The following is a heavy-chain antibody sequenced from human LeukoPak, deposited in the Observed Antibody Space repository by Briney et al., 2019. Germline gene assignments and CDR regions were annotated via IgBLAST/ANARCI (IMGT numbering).Heavy chain of an antibody. J-gene: IGHJ5*02. D-gene: IGHD3-22*01. CDR1: GFIFDDYG. Sequence: GGSLRLSCAASGFIFDDYGMGWVRQAPGKGLEWVSDITGSGDNTFYADSVKGRFTFSRDNSKNTLYLQMNSLRDEDTAVYYCARLAIVGNWFDPWGQGTLVTVSS. CDR2: ITGSGDNT. V-gene: IGHV3-23*01. CDR3: ARLAIVGNWFDP.